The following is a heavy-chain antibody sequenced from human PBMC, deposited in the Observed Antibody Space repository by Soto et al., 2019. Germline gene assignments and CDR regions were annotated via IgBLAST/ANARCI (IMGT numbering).Heavy chain of an antibody. D-gene: IGHD3-10*01. CDR2: INPSGGST. V-gene: IGHV1-46*03. J-gene: IGHJ6*03. Sequence: VKVSCKASGYTFTSYYMHWVRQAPARGLEWMGIINPSGGSTRYAQKFQGRVTMTRDTSTSTVYMELSSLRSEDTAVYYCARGFVKVRGVISYYMAVCGKGTTDTVS. CDR1: GYTFTSYY. CDR3: ARGFVKVRGVISYYMAV.